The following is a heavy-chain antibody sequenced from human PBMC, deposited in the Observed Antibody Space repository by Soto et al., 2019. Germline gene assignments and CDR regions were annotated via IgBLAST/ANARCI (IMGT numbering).Heavy chain of an antibody. D-gene: IGHD2-15*01. CDR2: IYYSGST. J-gene: IGHJ4*02. V-gene: IGHV4-59*01. CDR1: GGSTSSYY. CDR3: AATPRY. Sequence: PSETLSLTCSVSGGSTSSYYWSWIRQPPGKGLEWIGYIYYSGSTDYSPSRKSRVTMSIDTSQNQVSLKLTSVTTADTAVYYCAATPRYWSQGTLVTVSA.